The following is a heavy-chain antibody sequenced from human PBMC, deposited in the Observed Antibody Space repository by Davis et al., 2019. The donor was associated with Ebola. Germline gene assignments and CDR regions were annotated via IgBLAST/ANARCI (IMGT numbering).Heavy chain of an antibody. V-gene: IGHV3-23*01. CDR3: AKDEESSWSPFFDY. J-gene: IGHJ4*02. D-gene: IGHD6-13*01. CDR2: ISGSGGFDST. Sequence: PGGSLRLSCAASGFTFHNYAMSWVRQAPGKGLEWVAAISGSGGFDSTYFADSVKGRFTISRDNSKNTLCLQMNSLRAEDTAVYYCAKDEESSWSPFFDYWGQGTLVTVSS. CDR1: GFTFHNYA.